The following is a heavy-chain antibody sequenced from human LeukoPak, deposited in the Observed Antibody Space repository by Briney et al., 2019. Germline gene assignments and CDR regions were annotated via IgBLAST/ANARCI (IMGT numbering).Heavy chain of an antibody. J-gene: IGHJ3*02. CDR2: ISSDGSRI. V-gene: IGHV3-74*01. Sequence: GGSLRLSCAASGFTFSSYWMHWVRQAPGKGLVWVSRISSDGSRISYADSVKGRFTISRDDAKKTLDLQMNSLRAEGTAVYFCARDNGRNGFDIWGQGTMVTVSS. CDR1: GFTFSSYW. CDR3: ARDNGRNGFDI.